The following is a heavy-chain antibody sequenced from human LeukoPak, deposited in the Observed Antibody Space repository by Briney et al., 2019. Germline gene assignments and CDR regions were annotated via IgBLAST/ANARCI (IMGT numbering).Heavy chain of an antibody. J-gene: IGHJ4*02. CDR3: ARGRYSSGWTRYYFDY. D-gene: IGHD6-19*01. CDR1: GGSFSGYY. V-gene: IGHV4-34*01. CDR2: INHSGST. Sequence: PSETLSLTCAVYGGSFSGYYWSWIRQPPGKGLEWIGEINHSGSTNYNPSLKSRVTISVDTSKNQFSLKLSSVTAADTAVYYCARGRYSSGWTRYYFDYWGQGTLVTVSS.